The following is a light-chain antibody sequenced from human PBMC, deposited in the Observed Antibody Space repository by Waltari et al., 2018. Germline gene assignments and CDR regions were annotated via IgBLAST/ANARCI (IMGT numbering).Light chain of an antibody. J-gene: IGLJ2*01. CDR1: SSDVGGYNY. Sequence: QSALTQPPSASGSPGQSVTISCTGTSSDVGGYNYVSWYQQHPGKAPKLMIYEVSKRPSGVPDRFPGSKSGNTASLTVSGLQAEDEADYYCSSYAGSNNLRVFGGGTKLTVL. CDR3: SSYAGSNNLRV. V-gene: IGLV2-8*01. CDR2: EVS.